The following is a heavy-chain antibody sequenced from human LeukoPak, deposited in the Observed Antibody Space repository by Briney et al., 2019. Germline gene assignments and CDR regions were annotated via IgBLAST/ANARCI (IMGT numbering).Heavy chain of an antibody. CDR3: ARDRSGNYYDSSGYYPTYNWFDP. CDR2: ISAYNGNT. D-gene: IGHD3-22*01. CDR1: GYTFTSYD. Sequence: ASVKVSCKASGYTFTSYDISWVRQAPGQGLEWMGWISAYNGNTNYAQKLQGRVTMTTDTSTSTAYMELRSLRSDDTAVYYCARDRSGNYYDSSGYYPTYNWFDPWGQGTLVTVSS. V-gene: IGHV1-18*01. J-gene: IGHJ5*02.